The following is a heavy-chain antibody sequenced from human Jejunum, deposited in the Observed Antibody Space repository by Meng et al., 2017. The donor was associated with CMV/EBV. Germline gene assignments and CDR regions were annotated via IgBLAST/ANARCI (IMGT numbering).Heavy chain of an antibody. D-gene: IGHD1-1*01. CDR1: GESMRRHY. J-gene: IGHJ4*02. Sequence: SGESMRRHYWTWLRQPPGKGLEWIGHIYYSGSATYSPSLRSRVTISVDMSKNQFSLKLRSVTAADTAMYFCARGLGHASNNSHDYWGQGTLVTVSS. CDR3: ARGLGHASNNSHDY. V-gene: IGHV4-59*11. CDR2: IYYSGSA.